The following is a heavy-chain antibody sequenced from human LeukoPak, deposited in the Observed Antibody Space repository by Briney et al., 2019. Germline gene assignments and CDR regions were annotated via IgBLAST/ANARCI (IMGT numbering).Heavy chain of an antibody. Sequence: SETLSLTCTVSGGSISSYYWSWIRQPAGKGLEWIGRIYTSGSTNYNPSLKSRVTMSVDTSKNQFSLKLSSVTAADTAVYYCARDRDYGGYVAAFDIWGQGTMVTVSS. V-gene: IGHV4-4*07. CDR3: ARDRDYGGYVAAFDI. CDR2: IYTSGST. D-gene: IGHD4-17*01. J-gene: IGHJ3*02. CDR1: GGSISSYY.